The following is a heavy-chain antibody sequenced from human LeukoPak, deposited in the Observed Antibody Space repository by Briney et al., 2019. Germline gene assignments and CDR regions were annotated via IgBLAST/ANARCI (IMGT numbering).Heavy chain of an antibody. Sequence: GRSLRLSCAASGFTFSSYAMSWVRQAPGKGLEWVSAISGSGGSTYYADSVKGRFTISRDNSKNTLYLQMNSLRAEDTAVYYCAKDKRELSVYYFDYWGQGTLVTVSS. D-gene: IGHD1-26*01. CDR2: ISGSGGST. J-gene: IGHJ4*02. CDR3: AKDKRELSVYYFDY. V-gene: IGHV3-23*01. CDR1: GFTFSSYA.